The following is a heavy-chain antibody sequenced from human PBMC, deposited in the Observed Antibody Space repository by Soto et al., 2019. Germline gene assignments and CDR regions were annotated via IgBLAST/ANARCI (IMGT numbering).Heavy chain of an antibody. CDR3: ARVWGGYYFDF. Sequence: QVQLQESGPGLVKPSETLSLTCIVSGASVSSDFSYWSWIRQPPGKGLEWIGCLYSSGNTNYNPSLTSRVTISVDTSKNLFSLRLTSVTAADTAVYYCARVWGGYYFDFWGQGTLVTVSS. J-gene: IGHJ4*02. V-gene: IGHV4-61*01. D-gene: IGHD3-16*01. CDR2: LYSSGNT. CDR1: GASVSSDFSY.